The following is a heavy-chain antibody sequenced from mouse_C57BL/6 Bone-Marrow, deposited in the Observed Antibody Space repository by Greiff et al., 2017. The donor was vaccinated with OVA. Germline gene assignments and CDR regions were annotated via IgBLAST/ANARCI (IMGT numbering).Heavy chain of an antibody. D-gene: IGHD1-1*01. J-gene: IGHJ1*03. CDR3: AREGGNYGSSYEYFDV. CDR2: IYPGDGDT. CDR1: GYAFSSSW. Sequence: VQLQQSGPELVKPGASVKISCKASGYAFSSSWMNWVKQRPGKGLEWIGRIYPGDGDTNYNGKFKGKATLTADKSSSTAYMQLSSLTSEDSAVYFGAREGGNYGSSYEYFDVWGTGTTVTVSS. V-gene: IGHV1-82*01.